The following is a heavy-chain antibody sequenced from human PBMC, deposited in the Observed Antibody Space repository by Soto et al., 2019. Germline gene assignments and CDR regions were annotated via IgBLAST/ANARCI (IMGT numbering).Heavy chain of an antibody. D-gene: IGHD3-22*01. CDR2: IYCSGST. CDR3: ARAAKTYYYDSSGYYYTFDI. CDR1: GGSISSGDYY. Sequence: QVQLQESGPGLVKPSQTLSLTCTVSGGSISSGDYYWSWIRQPPGRGLEWIGYIYCSGSTYYTPSLKSRGTISVDTSKNQFSLTLSFVTAADTAVYYFARAAKTYYYDSSGYYYTFDIWGQGTMVTVSS. V-gene: IGHV4-30-4*01. J-gene: IGHJ3*02.